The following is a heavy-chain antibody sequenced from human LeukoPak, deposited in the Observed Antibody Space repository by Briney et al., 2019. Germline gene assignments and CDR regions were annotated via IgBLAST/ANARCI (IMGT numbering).Heavy chain of an antibody. J-gene: IGHJ6*02. V-gene: IGHV3-33*01. Sequence: GGSLRLSCAASGFTFSSYGMHWVRQAPGKGLEWVAVIWYDGSNKYYADSVKGRFTISRDNSKNTLYLQMNSLRAEDTAVYYCARETAYYDFWSGSQDYYYYGMGVWGQGTTVTVSS. CDR3: ARETAYYDFWSGSQDYYYYGMGV. CDR1: GFTFSSYG. D-gene: IGHD3-3*01. CDR2: IWYDGSNK.